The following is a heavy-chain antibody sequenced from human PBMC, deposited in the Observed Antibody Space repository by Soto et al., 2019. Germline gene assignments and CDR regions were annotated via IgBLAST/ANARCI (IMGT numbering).Heavy chain of an antibody. CDR3: ARDLSLITMVR. V-gene: IGHV1-2*02. CDR2: INPNSGGT. Sequence: ASVKVSCKASGYTFTGYYMHWVRQAPGQGLEWMGWINPNSGGTNYAQEFQGRVTMTRDTSISTAYMELSRLRSDDTAVYYCARDLSLITMVRWGQGTLVTVSS. J-gene: IGHJ4*02. CDR1: GYTFTGYY. D-gene: IGHD3-10*01.